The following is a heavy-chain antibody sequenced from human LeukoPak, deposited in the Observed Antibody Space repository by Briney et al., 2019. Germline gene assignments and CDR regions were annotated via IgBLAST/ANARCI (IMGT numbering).Heavy chain of an antibody. J-gene: IGHJ4*02. D-gene: IGHD3-22*01. CDR3: ARNYYDSSGYYYRRYIDY. V-gene: IGHV1-46*01. CDR2: INPSGSST. Sequence: ASVKVSCKASGYTFTNYYMHWVRQAPGQGLEWMGIINPSGSSTDYAQKFQGRVTMTRDMSTSTVYMELNSLRSEDTAVYYCARNYYDSSGYYYRRYIDYWGQGTLVTVSS. CDR1: GYTFTNYY.